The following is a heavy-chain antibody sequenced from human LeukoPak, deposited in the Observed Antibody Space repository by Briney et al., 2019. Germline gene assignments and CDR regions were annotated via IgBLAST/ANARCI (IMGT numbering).Heavy chain of an antibody. V-gene: IGHV1-2*02. CDR2: INPNSGGT. CDR3: ARARPGYCSSTSCYSFDY. CDR1: GYTLTGYY. J-gene: IGHJ4*02. D-gene: IGHD2-2*03. Sequence: ASVKVSCKASGYTLTGYYMHWVRQAPGQGLEWMGWINPNSGGTNYAQKFQGRVTMTRDTSISTAYMELSRLRSDDTAVYYCARARPGYCSSTSCYSFDYWGQGTLVTVSS.